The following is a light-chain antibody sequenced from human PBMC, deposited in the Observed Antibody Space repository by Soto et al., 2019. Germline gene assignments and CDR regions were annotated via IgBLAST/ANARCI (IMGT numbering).Light chain of an antibody. CDR1: QSISSW. Sequence: DIQMTQSPSTLSASVGDRVTITCRASQSISSWLAWYQQKPGKAPKLLIYDASSLESGVPSRFSGSGSGTDFTLTISSMQTDDFANYYCQQYNSYLCTFGQGTKLEIK. CDR2: DAS. CDR3: QQYNSYLCT. V-gene: IGKV1-5*01. J-gene: IGKJ2*02.